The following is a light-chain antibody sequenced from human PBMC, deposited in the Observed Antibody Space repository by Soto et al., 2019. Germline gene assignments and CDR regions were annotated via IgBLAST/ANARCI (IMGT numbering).Light chain of an antibody. V-gene: IGLV2-14*01. J-gene: IGLJ3*02. CDR3: SSYTTSSTLV. CDR2: EVS. Sequence: QSALTQPASVSGSPGQSITISCTGTSSDVGFYNYVSWYQQHPGKAPKLMIYEVSDRPSGVSNRFSGSKSGNTASLTISGLQAADEADYYCSSYTTSSTLVFGGGTKLTVL. CDR1: SSDVGFYNY.